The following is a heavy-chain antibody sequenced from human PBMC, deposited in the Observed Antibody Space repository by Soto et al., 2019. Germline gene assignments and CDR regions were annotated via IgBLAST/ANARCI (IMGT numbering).Heavy chain of an antibody. CDR3: AKDYYDILTGSHFDY. D-gene: IGHD3-9*01. CDR2: ISGSGGST. Sequence: GGSLRLSCAASGFTFSSYAMSWVRQAPGKGLEWVSAISGSGGSTYYADSVKGRFTISRDNSKNTLYLQMNSLRAEDTAVYYCAKDYYDILTGSHFDYWGQGTLVTVSS. V-gene: IGHV3-23*01. CDR1: GFTFSSYA. J-gene: IGHJ4*02.